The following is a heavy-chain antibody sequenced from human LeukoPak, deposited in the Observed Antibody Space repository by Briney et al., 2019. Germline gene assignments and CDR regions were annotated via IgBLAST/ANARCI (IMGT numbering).Heavy chain of an antibody. CDR3: ARAQPTASRLANLRY. Sequence: NPSETLSLTCAVYGEFFSGYYWSWIRQPPGKGLEWIGEINHSGSTNYNPSLKSRVTISVDTSKNQFSLKLSSVTAADTAVYYCARAQPTASRLANLRYWGQGTLVTVSS. D-gene: IGHD2-2*01. V-gene: IGHV4-34*01. CDR1: GEFFSGYY. CDR2: INHSGST. J-gene: IGHJ4*02.